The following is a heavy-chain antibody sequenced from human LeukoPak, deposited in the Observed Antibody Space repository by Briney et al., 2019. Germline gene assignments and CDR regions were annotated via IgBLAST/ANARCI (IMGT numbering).Heavy chain of an antibody. J-gene: IGHJ6*03. CDR2: INSDGSST. D-gene: IGHD4-11*01. Sequence: GGSLRLSCAAYGFTLSSYWMHWVRQAPGKGLVWVSRINSDGSSTTYADSVKRRITIARDNANNTLYLLMNSLRAEDTAVYYCAREDYIDYYMDVWGKGTTVTVSS. CDR1: GFTLSSYW. V-gene: IGHV3-74*01. CDR3: AREDYIDYYMDV.